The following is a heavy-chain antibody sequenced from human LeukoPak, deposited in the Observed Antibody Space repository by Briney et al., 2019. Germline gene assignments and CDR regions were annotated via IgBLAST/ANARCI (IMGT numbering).Heavy chain of an antibody. Sequence: PGRSLRLSCAASGFTFSSYGMHWVRQAPGKGLEWVAVIWYDGSNKYYADSVKGRFTISRDNSKNTLYLQMNSLRAEDTAVYYCAKEIYDFWSGYYENYYYGMDVWGQGTTVTVSS. V-gene: IGHV3-33*06. CDR2: IWYDGSNK. D-gene: IGHD3-3*01. CDR3: AKEIYDFWSGYYENYYYGMDV. CDR1: GFTFSSYG. J-gene: IGHJ6*02.